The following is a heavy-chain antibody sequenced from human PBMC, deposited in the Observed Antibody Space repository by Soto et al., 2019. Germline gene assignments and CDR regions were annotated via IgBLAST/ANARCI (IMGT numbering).Heavy chain of an antibody. CDR1: GYIFTGYH. CDR2: INPNSGGT. D-gene: IGHD3-10*01. Sequence: GASVKVSCKASGYIFTGYHMHWVRQAPGQGLEWMGWINPNSGGTKYAQKFQGRVTMTRDTSISTAYMELSSLRSDDTAVYYCAFSYGSDFYHYARDVWGRGTTVTVSS. V-gene: IGHV1-2*02. CDR3: AFSYGSDFYHYARDV. J-gene: IGHJ6*02.